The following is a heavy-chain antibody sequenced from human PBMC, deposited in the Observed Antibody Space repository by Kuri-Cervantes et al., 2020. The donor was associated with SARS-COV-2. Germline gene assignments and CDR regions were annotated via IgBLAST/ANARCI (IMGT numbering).Heavy chain of an antibody. D-gene: IGHD1-26*01. V-gene: IGHV4-59*08. J-gene: IGHJ4*02. CDR2: IYYSGST. CDR3: ARKTGSYYPLFDY. CDR1: GGSISSHY. Sequence: SETLSLTCTVSGGSISSHYWSWIRQPPGKGLEWIGYIYYSGSTNYNPSLKSRVTISVDTSKNQFSLKLSSVTAADTAVYYCARKTGSYYPLFDYWGQGTLVTVSS.